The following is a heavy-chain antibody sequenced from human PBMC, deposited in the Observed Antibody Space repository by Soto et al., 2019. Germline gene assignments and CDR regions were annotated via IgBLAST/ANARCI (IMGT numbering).Heavy chain of an antibody. V-gene: IGHV3-30*04. J-gene: IGHJ4*02. Sequence: PGGSLRLSCAASGFNFSSYAMHWVRQSPGKGLEWVAVISYDGGEKYYADSVKGRFTISRDNSKNTLYVEVNSLSAEDTAVYYCAREGQPAAGTTPHNWGQGTLVTVSS. CDR2: ISYDGGEK. CDR1: GFNFSSYA. D-gene: IGHD6-13*01. CDR3: AREGQPAAGTTPHN.